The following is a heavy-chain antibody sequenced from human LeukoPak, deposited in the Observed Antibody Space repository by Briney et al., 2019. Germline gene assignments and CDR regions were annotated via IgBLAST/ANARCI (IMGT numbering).Heavy chain of an antibody. CDR1: GYTLTGYY. CDR2: INPNNGGT. CDR3: AAAPGAAGGGC. J-gene: IGHJ4*02. V-gene: IGHV1-2*02. Sequence: ASVKVSCKTSGYTLTGYYIHWVRRAPRQGLEWMGWINPNNGGTNYAQQFQGRVTMTRDTSISTAYMELNRLTSDDTAVYYCAAAPGAAGGGCWGQGTLVTVSS. D-gene: IGHD6-13*01.